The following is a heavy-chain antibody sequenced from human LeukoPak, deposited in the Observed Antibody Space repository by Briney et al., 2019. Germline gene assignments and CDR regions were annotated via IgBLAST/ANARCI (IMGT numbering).Heavy chain of an antibody. V-gene: IGHV3-7*01. D-gene: IGHD1-1*01. J-gene: IGHJ3*02. Sequence: GGSLRLSCAASRFTFSSCWMSWVRQAPGKGLEWVANIKQDASETHYVDSVKGRFTISRDNAKNSLYLQMNSLRAEDTAVYYCARLVERLGAFDIWGQGTMVTVSS. CDR2: IKQDASET. CDR3: ARLVERLGAFDI. CDR1: RFTFSSCW.